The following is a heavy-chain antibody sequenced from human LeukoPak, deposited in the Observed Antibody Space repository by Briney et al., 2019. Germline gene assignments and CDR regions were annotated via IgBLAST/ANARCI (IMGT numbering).Heavy chain of an antibody. J-gene: IGHJ4*02. CDR3: ARGRLREAFGY. Sequence: PSETLSLTCTVSGGSISSYYWSWIRQPPGKGLEWIGYIYYSGSTYYNPSLKSRLTISIDTSNNQFSLNLTSVTAADTAAYYCARGRLREAFGYWGQGTLVTVSS. V-gene: IGHV4-59*12. CDR2: IYYSGST. CDR1: GGSISSYY.